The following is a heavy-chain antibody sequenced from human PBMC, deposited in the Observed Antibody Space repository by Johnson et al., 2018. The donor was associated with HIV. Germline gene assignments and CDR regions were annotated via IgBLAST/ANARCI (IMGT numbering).Heavy chain of an antibody. CDR1: GFTFSSYE. D-gene: IGHD2-2*01. CDR2: ISSSGSTI. J-gene: IGHJ3*02. CDR3: AREGGGCSSTSCYDAFDI. V-gene: IGHV3-48*03. Sequence: VQLVESGGGLVQPGGSLRLSCAASGFTFSSYEMNWVRQAPGKGLEWVSYISSSGSTIYYAESVKGRFTISRDNSKHSLYLQMNSLRAEDTAVYYCAREGGGCSSTSCYDAFDIWGQGTMVTVSS.